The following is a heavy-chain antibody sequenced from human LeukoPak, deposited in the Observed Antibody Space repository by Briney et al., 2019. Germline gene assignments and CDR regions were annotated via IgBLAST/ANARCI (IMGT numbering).Heavy chain of an antibody. J-gene: IGHJ4*02. D-gene: IGHD3-10*01. CDR2: IYYSGST. CDR3: ASSWAITMVRGVLLTN. V-gene: IGHV4-59*06. CDR1: DDSISNDY. Sequence: SETLSLTCTVSDDSISNDYWSWIRQPPGKGLEWIGYIYYSGSTYYNPSLKSRVTISVDTSKNQFSLKLSSVTAADTAVYYCASSWAITMVRGVLLTNWGQGTLVTVSS.